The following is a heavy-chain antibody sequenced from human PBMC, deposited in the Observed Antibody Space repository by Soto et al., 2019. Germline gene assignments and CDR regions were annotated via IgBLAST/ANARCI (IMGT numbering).Heavy chain of an antibody. J-gene: IGHJ6*02. D-gene: IGHD5-18*01. Sequence: SETLSLTCTVSGGSISSYYWSWIRQPPGKGLEWIGYIYYSGSTNYNPSLKSRVTISVDTSKNQFSLKLSSVTAADTAVYYCAGNSYGHYYYGREVWGQGTTVIVS. CDR1: GGSISSYY. CDR2: IYYSGST. V-gene: IGHV4-59*01. CDR3: AGNSYGHYYYGREV.